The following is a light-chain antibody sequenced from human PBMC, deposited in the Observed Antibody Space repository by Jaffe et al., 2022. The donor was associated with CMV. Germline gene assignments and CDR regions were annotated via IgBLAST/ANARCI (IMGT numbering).Light chain of an antibody. Sequence: SYELTQPPSVSVSPGQTARITCSGDALPKQFAYWYQQRPGQAPVLLIYRDTERPSGIPERFSGSSSGTTVTLTISGVQAEDEADYHCQSAHNSDIYHEVFGGGTKLTVL. J-gene: IGLJ2*01. CDR3: QSAHNSDIYHEV. CDR2: RDT. V-gene: IGLV3-25*03. CDR1: ALPKQF.